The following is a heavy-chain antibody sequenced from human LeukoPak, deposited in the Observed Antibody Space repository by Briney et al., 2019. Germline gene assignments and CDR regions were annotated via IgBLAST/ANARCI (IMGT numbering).Heavy chain of an antibody. CDR1: GFTFSSYA. CDR2: ISYDGSNK. Sequence: PGGSLRLSCAASGFTFSSYAMHWVRQAPGKGLEWVAVISYDGSNKYYADSVKGRFTISRDNSKNTLYLQMNSLRAEDTAVYYCARDRSQRFGEFYYYYYGMDVWGLGTTVTVSS. V-gene: IGHV3-30*04. D-gene: IGHD3-10*01. CDR3: ARDRSQRFGEFYYYYYGMDV. J-gene: IGHJ6*02.